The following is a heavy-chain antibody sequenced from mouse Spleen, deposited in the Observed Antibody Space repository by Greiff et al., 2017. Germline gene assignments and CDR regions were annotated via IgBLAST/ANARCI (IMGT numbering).Heavy chain of an antibody. CDR3: TRKEGYRPFAY. Sequence: LVESGAELVRPGASVTLSCKASGYTFTDYEMHWVKQTPVHGLEWIGAIDPETGGTAYNQKFKGKAILTADKSSSTAYMELRSLTSEDSAVYYCTRKEGYRPFAYWGQGTLVTVSA. V-gene: IGHV1-15*01. J-gene: IGHJ3*01. CDR2: IDPETGGT. D-gene: IGHD2-2*01. CDR1: GYTFTDYE.